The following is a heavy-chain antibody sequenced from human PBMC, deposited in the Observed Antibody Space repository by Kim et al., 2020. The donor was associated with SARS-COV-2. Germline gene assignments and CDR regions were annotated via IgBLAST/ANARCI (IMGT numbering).Heavy chain of an antibody. V-gene: IGHV4-34*01. CDR2: T. CDR3: ARGRRDDAFDI. J-gene: IGHJ3*02. Sequence: TNSNPSLKSRVTISVDTSKNQFSLKLSSVTAADTAVYYCARGRRDDAFDIWGQGTMVTVSS.